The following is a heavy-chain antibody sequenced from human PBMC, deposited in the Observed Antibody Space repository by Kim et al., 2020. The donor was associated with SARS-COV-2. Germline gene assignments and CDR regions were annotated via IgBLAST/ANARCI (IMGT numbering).Heavy chain of an antibody. D-gene: IGHD3-22*01. CDR1: GLNFGDYA. CDR3: TSGPYYYDSAAYYHDY. J-gene: IGHJ4*02. CDR2: IRSKRYGETT. Sequence: GGSLRLSCTTSGLNFGDYAMSWFRQAPGKGLEWVAFIRSKRYGETTEYAASVKDRFTISRDDSKRIAYLQMTGLKTEDTAVYYCTSGPYYYDSAAYYHDYWGQGTLVTVSS. V-gene: IGHV3-49*03.